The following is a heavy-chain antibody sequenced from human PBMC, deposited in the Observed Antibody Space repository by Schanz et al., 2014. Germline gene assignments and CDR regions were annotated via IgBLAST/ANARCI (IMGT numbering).Heavy chain of an antibody. D-gene: IGHD6-13*01. CDR2: ISNDGSIK. CDR1: GFTLSSYA. Sequence: VQLLESGGGLVQPGRSLRLSCAAYGFTLSSYAMHWVRQAPGKGLEWVALISNDGSIKYYADSVKGRFTISRDNAKNSLYLQMNSLRAEDTAVYYCAREQIMAAAGLVDYWGHGTLVTVSS. V-gene: IGHV3-30-3*01. J-gene: IGHJ4*01. CDR3: AREQIMAAAGLVDY.